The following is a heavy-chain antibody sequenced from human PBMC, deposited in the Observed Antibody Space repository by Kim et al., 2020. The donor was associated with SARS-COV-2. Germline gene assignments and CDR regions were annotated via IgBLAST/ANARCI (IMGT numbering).Heavy chain of an antibody. Sequence: GGSLRLSCAASGFTFDDYAMHWVRQAPGKGLEWVSLISWDGGSTYYADSVKGRFTISRDNSKNSLYLQMNSLRAEDTALYYCAKDNPGGAAADPYYYYGMDVWGQGTTVTVSS. CDR1: GFTFDDYA. D-gene: IGHD6-13*01. J-gene: IGHJ6*02. V-gene: IGHV3-43D*03. CDR2: ISWDGGST. CDR3: AKDNPGGAAADPYYYYGMDV.